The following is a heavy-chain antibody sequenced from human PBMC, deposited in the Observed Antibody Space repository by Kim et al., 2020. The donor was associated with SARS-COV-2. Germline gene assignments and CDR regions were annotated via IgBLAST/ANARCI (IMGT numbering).Heavy chain of an antibody. Sequence: TSYHPALKGRVAISVDTSKNQFSLKLSSVTAADTAVYYCARHVDTAMQDCWGQGTLVTVSS. V-gene: IGHV4-39*01. CDR2: T. CDR3: ARHVDTAMQDC. J-gene: IGHJ4*02. D-gene: IGHD5-18*01.